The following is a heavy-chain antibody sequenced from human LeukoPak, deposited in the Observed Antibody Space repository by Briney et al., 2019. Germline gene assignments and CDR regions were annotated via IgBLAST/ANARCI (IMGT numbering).Heavy chain of an antibody. CDR1: GGSISSSNW. Sequence: SETLSLTCAVSGGSISSSNWWSWVRQSPGKGLEWIGEIYHSGTTNYNPSLKSRVTISVDTSKNQFSLKLSSVTAADTAVYYCAREVGATLAYWGRGTLVTVSS. CDR3: AREVGATLAY. CDR2: IYHSGTT. J-gene: IGHJ4*02. D-gene: IGHD1-26*01. V-gene: IGHV4-4*02.